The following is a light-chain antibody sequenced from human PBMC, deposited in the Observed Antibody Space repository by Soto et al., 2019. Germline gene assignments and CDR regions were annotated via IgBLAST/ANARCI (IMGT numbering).Light chain of an antibody. CDR3: QQYAKWPPLT. V-gene: IGKV3-15*01. CDR2: GAS. CDR1: ESVSNY. Sequence: EIVMTQSPATLSVSPGERATLSCMASESVSNYIAWYQQKPGQAPRLLIYGASTRATGVPVRFSGSGSGTDFTLTISSLQSEDFAVYYCQQYAKWPPLTFGGGTKVDIK. J-gene: IGKJ4*01.